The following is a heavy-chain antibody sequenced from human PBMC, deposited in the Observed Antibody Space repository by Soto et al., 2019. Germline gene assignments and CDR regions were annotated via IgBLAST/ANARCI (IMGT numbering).Heavy chain of an antibody. CDR3: ARPTYYYDSSGPPAY. CDR2: ISSSSSTK. Sequence: GGSLRLSCAASGFTFSTYSMNWVRQAPGKGLEWVSYISSSSSTKFYTDTVKGRFTVSRDNAKNSLYLQMNSLRAEDTVVYYFARPTYYYDSSGPPAYWGQGTLVTVSS. V-gene: IGHV3-48*01. CDR1: GFTFSTYS. D-gene: IGHD3-22*01. J-gene: IGHJ4*02.